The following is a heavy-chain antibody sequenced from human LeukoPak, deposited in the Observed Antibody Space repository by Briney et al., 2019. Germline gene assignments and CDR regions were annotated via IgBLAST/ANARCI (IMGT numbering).Heavy chain of an antibody. V-gene: IGHV3-30*04. CDR2: ISYDGNYK. CDR1: GFTFNNFD. Sequence: GGSLRLSCAASGFTFNNFDIHWVRQAPGKGLEWVAVISYDGNYKYYADSVKGRFTISRDNSNNTLYLQINSLRAEDTAVYYCARDERAYSSGNYGAYWGQGTLVTVSS. D-gene: IGHD3-10*01. J-gene: IGHJ4*02. CDR3: ARDERAYSSGNYGAY.